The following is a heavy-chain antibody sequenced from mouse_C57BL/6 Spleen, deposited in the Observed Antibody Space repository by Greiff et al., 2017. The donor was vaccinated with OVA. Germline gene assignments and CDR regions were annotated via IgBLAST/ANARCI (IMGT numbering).Heavy chain of an antibody. CDR2: IDPSDSET. Sequence: VKLQQPGAELVRPGSSVKLSCKASGYTFTSYWMHWVKQRPIQGLEWIGNIDPSDSETHYNQKFKDKATLTVDKSSSTAYMQLSSLTSEDSAVYYCARATRDWYFDVWGTGTTVTVSS. CDR1: GYTFTSYW. CDR3: ARATRDWYFDV. J-gene: IGHJ1*03. V-gene: IGHV1-52*01. D-gene: IGHD1-1*01.